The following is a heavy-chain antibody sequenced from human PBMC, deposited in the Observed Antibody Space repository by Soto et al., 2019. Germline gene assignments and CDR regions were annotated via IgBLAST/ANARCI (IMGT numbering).Heavy chain of an antibody. J-gene: IGHJ4*02. CDR1: GDSISSSPFY. CDR3: ARSMVRGVIIP. CDR2: IYYSGST. Sequence: QLQLQESGPGLVKPSETLSLTCTVSGDSISSSPFYWAWIRQPPGKGLEWIATIYYSGSTYYNPSLKSRVYLSVDTSTNQFSLKLTSVTAADTAVYYCARSMVRGVIIPWGQGTLVTVSS. V-gene: IGHV4-39*01. D-gene: IGHD3-10*01.